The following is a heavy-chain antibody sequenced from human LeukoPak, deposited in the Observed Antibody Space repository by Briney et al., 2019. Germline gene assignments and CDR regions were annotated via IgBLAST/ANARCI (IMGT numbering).Heavy chain of an antibody. CDR1: GYTFTDYY. Sequence: ASVKVSCKASGYTFTDYYMHWVRQAPGQGLEWMGWINPSSGGTNYAQKFQGRVTMTRDTSISTAYMELSRLRSDDTAVYYCARCTTVVTPGDYWGQGTLVTVSS. CDR2: INPSSGGT. CDR3: ARCTTVVTPGDY. D-gene: IGHD4-23*01. V-gene: IGHV1-2*02. J-gene: IGHJ4*02.